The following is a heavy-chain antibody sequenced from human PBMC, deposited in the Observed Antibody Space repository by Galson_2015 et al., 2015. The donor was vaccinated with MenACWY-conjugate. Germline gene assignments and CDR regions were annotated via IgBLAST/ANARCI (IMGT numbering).Heavy chain of an antibody. CDR1: GYTFTSFW. J-gene: IGHJ2*01. D-gene: IGHD3-10*01. CDR3: ARFGDAINWYFDL. CDR2: IYPGDSET. V-gene: IGHV5-51*01. Sequence: QSGAEVKKPGESLEISCTGSGYTFTSFWIGWVRQMPGKGLEWMGIIYPGDSETKYSPSFEDQVTISADASISTAYLLWNSLKASDTAIYYCARFGDAINWYFDLWGRGTLVTVSS.